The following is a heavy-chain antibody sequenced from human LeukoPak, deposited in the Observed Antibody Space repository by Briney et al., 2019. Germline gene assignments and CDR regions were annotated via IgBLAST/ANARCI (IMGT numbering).Heavy chain of an antibody. V-gene: IGHV4-59*01. D-gene: IGHD6-13*01. CDR2: IYYCGST. J-gene: IGHJ4*02. CDR3: ASYSSSWYEGRYFDY. Sequence: PSETLSLTCTVSGGSISSYYWSWIRQPPGKGLEWIGYIYYCGSTNYNPSLKSRVTISVDTSKNQFSLKLSSVTAADTAVYYCASYSSSWYEGRYFDYWGQGTLVTVSS. CDR1: GGSISSYY.